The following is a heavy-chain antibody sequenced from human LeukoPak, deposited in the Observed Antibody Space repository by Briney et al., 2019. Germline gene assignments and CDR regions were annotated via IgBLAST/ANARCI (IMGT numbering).Heavy chain of an antibody. Sequence: SETLSLTCTVSGGSISSYYWSWIRQPPGKGLEWIGFIYYSGSANYDPSLKTRVTISVDTSKNQFSLKLSSVTAADTAVYYCARVITSYYTSGSYFHGLDVWGQGTTVTVSS. D-gene: IGHD3-10*01. J-gene: IGHJ6*02. CDR3: ARVITSYYTSGSYFHGLDV. CDR2: IYYSGSA. CDR1: GGSISSYY. V-gene: IGHV4-59*01.